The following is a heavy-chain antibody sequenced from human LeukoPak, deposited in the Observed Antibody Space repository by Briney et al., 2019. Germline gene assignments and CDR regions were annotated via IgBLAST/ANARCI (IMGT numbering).Heavy chain of an antibody. V-gene: IGHV3-30*18. CDR2: ISYDGSDK. D-gene: IGHD3-10*01. J-gene: IGHJ4*02. CDR3: AKDRSRENYYGSGSSPPDY. CDR1: GFTFRSHG. Sequence: GGSLRLSCAASGFTFRSHGMHWVRQAPGKGLELVAVISYDGSDKYYADSVKGRFTISRDNSKNTLYLQMNSLRAEDTAVYYCAKDRSRENYYGSGSSPPDYWGQGTLVTVSS.